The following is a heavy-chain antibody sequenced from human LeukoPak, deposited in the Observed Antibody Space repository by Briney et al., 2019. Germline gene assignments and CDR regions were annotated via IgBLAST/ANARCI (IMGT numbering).Heavy chain of an antibody. CDR2: IKSKTDGGTT. CDR3: TTHHPIAAPYYYYGMDV. D-gene: IGHD6-13*01. J-gene: IGHJ6*02. Sequence: PGGSLRLSCAASGFTFSSYAMSWVRQAPGKGLEWVGRIKSKTDGGTTDYAAPVKGRFTISRDDSKNTLYLQMNSLKTEDTAVYYCTTHHPIAAPYYYYGMDVWGQGTTVTVSS. V-gene: IGHV3-15*01. CDR1: GFTFSSYA.